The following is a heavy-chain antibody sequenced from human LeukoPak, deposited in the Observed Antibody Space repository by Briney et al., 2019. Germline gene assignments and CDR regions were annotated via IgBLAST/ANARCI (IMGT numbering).Heavy chain of an antibody. CDR1: GGTFSSYA. CDR2: SILIFGTA. V-gene: IGHV1-69*13. Sequence: GASVKVSCKASGGTFSSYAISWVRQAPGQGLEWMGGSILIFGTANYAQKFQGRVTITADESTSTAYMELSSLRSEGTAVYYCARGRSDYYGSGSRSPYYGMDVWGQGTTVTVSS. CDR3: ARGRSDYYGSGSRSPYYGMDV. D-gene: IGHD3-10*01. J-gene: IGHJ6*02.